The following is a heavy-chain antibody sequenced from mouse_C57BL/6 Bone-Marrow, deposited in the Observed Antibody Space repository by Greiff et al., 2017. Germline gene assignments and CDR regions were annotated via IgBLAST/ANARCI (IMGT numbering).Heavy chain of an antibody. CDR3: ARPGYSNYSFAY. CDR2: FYSGSGSI. Sequence: LVKPGASVKLSCKASGYTFTEYTIHWVKQRSGQGHERSGRFYSGSGSIKYNEQFKDKATLTADKSSSTVYMELSILTSEDSAVYFCARPGYSNYSFAYWGQGTLVTVSA. J-gene: IGHJ3*01. D-gene: IGHD2-5*01. V-gene: IGHV1-62-2*01. CDR1: GYTFTEYT.